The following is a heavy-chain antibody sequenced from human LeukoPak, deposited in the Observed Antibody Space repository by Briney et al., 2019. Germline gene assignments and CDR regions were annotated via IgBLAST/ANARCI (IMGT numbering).Heavy chain of an antibody. D-gene: IGHD3-3*01. CDR1: GFTFSSYW. V-gene: IGHV4-34*01. CDR3: ARTFLTITIFGVVSQGWFDP. CDR2: INHSGST. Sequence: GSLRLSCAASGFTFSSYWRSWLRQPPGKGLEWIGEINHSGSTNYNPSLERRVTITVNTSKNQFSLKLSSVTAAVTAVYYCARTFLTITIFGVVSQGWFDPWGQGTLVTVSS. J-gene: IGHJ5*02.